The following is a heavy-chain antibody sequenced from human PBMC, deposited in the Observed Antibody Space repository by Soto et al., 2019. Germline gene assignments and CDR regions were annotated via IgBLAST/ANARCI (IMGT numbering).Heavy chain of an antibody. Sequence: EVQLVESGGGLVKPGGSLRLSCAASGFTFSSYSMNWVRQAPGKGLEWFSSISSSSRYIYYADSVKGRFTISRDNAKNSLYLQMNSLRAEDTAVYYCARDQPGYSYGYGLGYWGQGTLVTVSS. J-gene: IGHJ4*02. CDR3: ARDQPGYSYGYGLGY. D-gene: IGHD5-18*01. V-gene: IGHV3-21*01. CDR1: GFTFSSYS. CDR2: ISSSSRYI.